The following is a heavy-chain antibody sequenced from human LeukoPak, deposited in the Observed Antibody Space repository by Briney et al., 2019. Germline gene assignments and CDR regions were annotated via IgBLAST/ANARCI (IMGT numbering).Heavy chain of an antibody. CDR3: ARAGVGMGFDY. V-gene: IGHV3-48*04. CDR1: GFTFSSYS. CDR2: ISSSSSTI. D-gene: IGHD2-21*01. J-gene: IGHJ4*02. Sequence: GGSLRLSCAASGFTFSSYSMNWVRQAPGKGLEWVSYISSSSSTIYYADSVKGRFTISRDNAKNSLYLQMNSLRAEDTAVYYCARAGVGMGFDYWGQGTLVTVSS.